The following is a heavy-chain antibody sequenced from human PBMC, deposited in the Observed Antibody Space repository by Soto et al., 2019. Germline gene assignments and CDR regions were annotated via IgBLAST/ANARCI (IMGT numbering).Heavy chain of an antibody. CDR2: TYYRSKWYN. D-gene: IGHD6-13*01. CDR1: GDSVSSNSAA. J-gene: IGHJ6*02. CDR3: ARDLRQRSSWPTKPYYYYGMDV. Sequence: HTRSLTCAISGDSVSSNSAAWNWIRQAPSRGLEWLGMTYYRSKWYNDYAVSVQSRITINPATSKNQFSLQLNSVTPEDTAVYYCARDLRQRSSWPTKPYYYYGMDVWGQGTTVTVSS. V-gene: IGHV6-1*01.